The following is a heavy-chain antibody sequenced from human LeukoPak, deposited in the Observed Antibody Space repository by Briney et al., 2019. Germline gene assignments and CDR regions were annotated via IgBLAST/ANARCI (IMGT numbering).Heavy chain of an antibody. CDR1: GFTFSSYA. J-gene: IGHJ3*02. CDR2: ISGSGGNT. D-gene: IGHD1-26*01. CDR3: ARDWPSEWEQLPDYDAVDI. Sequence: GGSLRLSCAASGFTFSSYAMSWVRQPPGKELELVSSISGSGGNTYYADSVKGRFTISRDNSKNTLYVQMNSLRDEDTAVYYCARDWPSEWEQLPDYDAVDIWGRGTMVTVSS. V-gene: IGHV3-23*01.